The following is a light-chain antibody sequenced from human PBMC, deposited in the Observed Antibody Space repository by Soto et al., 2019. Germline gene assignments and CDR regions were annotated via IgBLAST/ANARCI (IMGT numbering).Light chain of an antibody. V-gene: IGKV3-11*01. CDR3: QQRSNWPPIT. CDR1: QSVSSY. J-gene: IGKJ5*01. CDR2: DAS. Sequence: EIVLTQSPATLSLSPGERATLSCRASQSVSSYFTWYQQKPGQAPRLLIYDASNRATGIPARFSGSGSGTDFTLTISSREPEDFAVYYCQQRSNWPPITFGQGTLVEIK.